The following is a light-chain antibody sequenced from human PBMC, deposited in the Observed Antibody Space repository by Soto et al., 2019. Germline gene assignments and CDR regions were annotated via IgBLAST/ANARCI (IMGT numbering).Light chain of an antibody. CDR3: QQSNNRPYT. CDR2: GAS. V-gene: IGKV3-15*01. CDR1: QSVSQN. J-gene: IGKJ2*01. Sequence: EILMTQSPATLSVSPGERATLSCRAGQSVSQNLAWYQQKPGQAPRLLFYGASTRAIGIPARFSGSGSGTDFTLSINCLQSEDFAVYYCQQSNNRPYTFGRFTKLEI.